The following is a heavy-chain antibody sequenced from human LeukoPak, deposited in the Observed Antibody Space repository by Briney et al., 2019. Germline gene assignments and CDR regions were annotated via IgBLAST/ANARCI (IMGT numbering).Heavy chain of an antibody. V-gene: IGHV1-69*13. CDR3: ARGFYGDYCLDY. CDR1: GGTFSSYA. CDR2: IIPIFGTA. Sequence: GASVKVSCTASGGTFSSYAISWVRQAPGQGLEWMGGIIPIFGTANYAQKFQGRVTITADESTSTAYMELSSLRSEDTAVYYCARGFYGDYCLDYWGQGTLVTVSS. J-gene: IGHJ4*02. D-gene: IGHD4-17*01.